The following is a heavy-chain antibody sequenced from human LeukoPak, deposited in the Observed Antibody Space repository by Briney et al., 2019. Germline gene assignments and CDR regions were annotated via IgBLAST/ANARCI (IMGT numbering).Heavy chain of an antibody. V-gene: IGHV3-7*01. CDR1: GFTFSSYW. J-gene: IGHJ3*02. Sequence: GGSLRLSCAASGFTFSSYWMSWVRQAPGKGLEWVANIEQDGSEKYYVDSVKGRFTISRDNAKNSLYLQMNSLRAEDTAVYYCVGTYYDILTGYFGDAFDIWGQGTMVTVSS. CDR2: IEQDGSEK. D-gene: IGHD3-9*01. CDR3: VGTYYDILTGYFGDAFDI.